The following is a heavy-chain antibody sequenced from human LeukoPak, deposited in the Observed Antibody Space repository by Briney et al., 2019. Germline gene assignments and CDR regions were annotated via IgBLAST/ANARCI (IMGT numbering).Heavy chain of an antibody. Sequence: GGSLRLPCIAWGFTEYSYNVNWLRQSPGKGGEWVTYFCWSGKTIYYALCVKGRFPISRDSARNSLYLQMNSLRDEDSAVYYCARDSGSGWSNDYWGQGTLVTVSS. D-gene: IGHD6-19*01. V-gene: IGHV3-48*02. CDR2: FCWSGKTI. J-gene: IGHJ4*02. CDR1: GFTEYSYN. CDR3: ARDSGSGWSNDY.